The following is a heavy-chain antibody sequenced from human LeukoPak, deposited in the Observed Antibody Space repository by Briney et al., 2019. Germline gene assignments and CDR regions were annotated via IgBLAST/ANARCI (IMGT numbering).Heavy chain of an antibody. Sequence: GGSLRLSCAASGFTFSSYSMNWVRQAPAKGLEWVSSISSSSSYIYYADSVKGRFTISRDNAKNSLYLHMNSLRAEDTAVYYCARICSSTSCDPPYDYYGMDVWGKGTTVTVSS. CDR2: ISSSSSYI. D-gene: IGHD2-2*01. V-gene: IGHV3-21*01. CDR3: ARICSSTSCDPPYDYYGMDV. CDR1: GFTFSSYS. J-gene: IGHJ6*04.